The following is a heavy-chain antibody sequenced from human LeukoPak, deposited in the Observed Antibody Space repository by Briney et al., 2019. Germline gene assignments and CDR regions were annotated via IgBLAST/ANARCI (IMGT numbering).Heavy chain of an antibody. CDR3: AKSVAGGDY. V-gene: IGHV3-21*01. Sequence: GGSLRLSCAASGFNFNDSGFNWVRQAPGKVLEWVSCINKDTTYIYYSDSVQGRFTISRDNPKNTVYLQMNSLRAEDTAVYYCAKSVAGGDYWGQGTLVAVSS. CDR1: GFNFNDSG. J-gene: IGHJ4*02. D-gene: IGHD6-19*01. CDR2: INKDTTYI.